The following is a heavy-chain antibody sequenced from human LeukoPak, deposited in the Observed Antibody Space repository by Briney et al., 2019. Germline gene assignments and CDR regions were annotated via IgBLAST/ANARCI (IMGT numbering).Heavy chain of an antibody. Sequence: SETLSLTCAVSRYSIRSGYNWGWIRQSPWKGLMWIGSISHSGRTYYNPSLNSRVTISVDTSKNEFSLNLSSVTAADTAVYYCARAYYGSGSYYKGNYFDYWGRGTLVTVSS. V-gene: IGHV4-38-2*01. D-gene: IGHD3-10*01. CDR1: RYSIRSGYN. J-gene: IGHJ4*02. CDR2: ISHSGRT. CDR3: ARAYYGSGSYYKGNYFDY.